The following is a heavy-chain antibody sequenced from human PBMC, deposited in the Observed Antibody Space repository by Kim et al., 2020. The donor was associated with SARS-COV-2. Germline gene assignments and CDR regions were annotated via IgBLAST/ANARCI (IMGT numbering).Heavy chain of an antibody. J-gene: IGHJ4*02. Sequence: SETLSLTCTVSGGSISSSSYYWGWIRQPPGKGLEWIGSIYYSGSNYYNPSLKSRVTISVDTSKNQFSLKLSSVTAADTAVYYCARHSRIVVVPAAILAWGQGTLVPVSS. CDR1: GGSISSSSYY. CDR3: ARHSRIVVVPAAILA. CDR2: IYYSGSN. D-gene: IGHD2-2*01. V-gene: IGHV4-39*01.